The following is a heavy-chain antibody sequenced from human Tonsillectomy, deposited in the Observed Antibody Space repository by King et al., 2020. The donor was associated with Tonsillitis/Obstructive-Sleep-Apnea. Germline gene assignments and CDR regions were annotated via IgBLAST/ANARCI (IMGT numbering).Heavy chain of an antibody. J-gene: IGHJ6*03. CDR2: ISSSSGYI. Sequence: VQLVESGGGLVEPGESLRLSCAASGFTFSTYSMNWVRQAPGKGLEWVSSISSSSGYIYYADSVKGRFTISRDNAKNSLYLQMNSLRAEDTAVYYCARDPNTAMDIAYYYFSMDVWGKGTTVTVSS. CDR1: GFTFSTYS. V-gene: IGHV3-21*01. CDR3: ARDPNTAMDIAYYYFSMDV. D-gene: IGHD5-18*01.